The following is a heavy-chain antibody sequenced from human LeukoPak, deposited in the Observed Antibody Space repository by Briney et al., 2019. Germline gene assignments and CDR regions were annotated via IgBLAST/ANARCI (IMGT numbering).Heavy chain of an antibody. CDR2: INPNSGGT. V-gene: IGHV1-2*02. CDR3: ARLHSYGYRAFDY. J-gene: IGHJ4*02. D-gene: IGHD5-18*01. CDR1: GYTFTGHY. Sequence: GASVKVSCKASGYTFTGHYMHWVRQAPGQGLEWMGWINPNSGGTNYAQKFQGRVTMTRDTSISTAYMELSRLRSDDTAVYYCARLHSYGYRAFDYWGQGTLVTVSS.